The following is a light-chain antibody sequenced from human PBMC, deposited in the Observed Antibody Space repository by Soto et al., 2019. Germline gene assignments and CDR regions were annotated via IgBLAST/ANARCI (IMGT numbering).Light chain of an antibody. Sequence: QSVLTQPPSVSAAPGQRVTISCSGSSSNIGNNYVSWYQQFPGRAPKLLIYDNNKRPSGIPDRFSGSKSGTSATLGITGLQTGDEADYYCGTWDSSLRGVFGGGTKLTVL. V-gene: IGLV1-51*01. CDR3: GTWDSSLRGV. J-gene: IGLJ2*01. CDR1: SSNIGNNY. CDR2: DNN.